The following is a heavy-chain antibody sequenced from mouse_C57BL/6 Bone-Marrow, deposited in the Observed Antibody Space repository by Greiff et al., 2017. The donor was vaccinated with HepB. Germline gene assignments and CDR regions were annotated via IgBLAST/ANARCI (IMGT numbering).Heavy chain of an antibody. V-gene: IGHV1-53*01. D-gene: IGHD1-1*01. CDR2: INPSNGGT. CDR1: GYTFTSYW. J-gene: IGHJ4*01. Sequence: QVQLKQPGTELVKPGASVKLSCKASGYTFTSYWMHWVKQRPGQGLEWIGNINPSNGGTNYNEKFKSKATLTVDKSSSTAYMQLSSLTSEDSAVYYCASQTYGSSPMDYWGQGTSVTVSS. CDR3: ASQTYGSSPMDY.